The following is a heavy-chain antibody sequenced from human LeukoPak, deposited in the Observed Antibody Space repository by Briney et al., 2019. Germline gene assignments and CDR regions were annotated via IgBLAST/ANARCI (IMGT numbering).Heavy chain of an antibody. D-gene: IGHD3-22*01. CDR1: GFTFSSYW. J-gene: IGHJ3*02. V-gene: IGHV3-7*01. CDR3: ARASRPNYFDTINI. CDR2: IKQDGSEK. Sequence: GGSLRLSCAASGFTFSSYWMSWVRQAPGKGLEWVANIKQDGSEKYNVDSVEGRFTISRDNAKSSLYLQMNSLRAEDTAVYHCARASRPNYFDTINIWGQGTMVTVSS.